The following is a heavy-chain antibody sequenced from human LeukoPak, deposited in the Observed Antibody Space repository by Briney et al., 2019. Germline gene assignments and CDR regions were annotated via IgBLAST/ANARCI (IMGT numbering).Heavy chain of an antibody. V-gene: IGHV3-74*01. CDR1: GFTFSTYC. Sequence: GVSLRLSCAASGFTFSTYCMHWVRQAPGKGPMWVSRICPDGTVTNYADSVKARFIISRDNARNTVYLQMNSLRVEDTAVYYCVRDFRSADYWGQGTPVTVSS. CDR3: VRDFRSADY. CDR2: ICPDGTVT. J-gene: IGHJ4*02.